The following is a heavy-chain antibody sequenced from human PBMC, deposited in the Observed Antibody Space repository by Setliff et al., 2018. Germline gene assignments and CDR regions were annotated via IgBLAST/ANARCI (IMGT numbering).Heavy chain of an antibody. CDR3: RVWVTMIEMES. J-gene: IGHJ4*02. Sequence: SETLSLTCAVYGGSFSDYYWSWIRQPPGKGLEWIGEMNPSGSTNYNPSLKSRVTFSVDTSKNQFSLKLTSVTAADTAVYYCRVWVTMIEMESWGQGTLVTVSS. CDR2: MNPSGST. V-gene: IGHV4-34*01. CDR1: GGSFSDYY. D-gene: IGHD3-22*01.